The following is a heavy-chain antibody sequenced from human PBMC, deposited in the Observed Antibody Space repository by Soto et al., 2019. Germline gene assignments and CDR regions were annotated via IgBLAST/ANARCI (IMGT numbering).Heavy chain of an antibody. V-gene: IGHV3-30-3*01. CDR2: ISYDGSNK. D-gene: IGHD3-3*01. CDR3: ARDPTPADDFWSGLGDY. CDR1: GFTFSSYA. J-gene: IGHJ4*02. Sequence: GGSLRLSCAASGFTFSSYAMHWVRQAPGKGLEWVAVISYDGSNKYYADSVKGRFTISRDNSKNTLYLQMNSLRAEDTAVYYCARDPTPADDFWSGLGDYWGQGTLVTVSS.